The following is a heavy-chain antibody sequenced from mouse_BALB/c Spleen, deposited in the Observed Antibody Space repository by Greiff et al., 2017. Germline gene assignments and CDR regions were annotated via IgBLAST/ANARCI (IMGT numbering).Heavy chain of an antibody. CDR1: GFSLTSYD. V-gene: IGHV2-9-2*01. CDR2: IWTGGGT. Sequence: VKLKESGPGLVAPSQSLSITCTVSGFSLTSYDISWIRQPPGKGLEWLGVIWTGGGTNYNSAFMSRLSISKDNSKSQVFLKMNSLQTDDTAIYYCVRDGVRLRVYYAMDYWGQGTSVTVSS. CDR3: VRDGVRLRVYYAMDY. J-gene: IGHJ4*01. D-gene: IGHD1-2*01.